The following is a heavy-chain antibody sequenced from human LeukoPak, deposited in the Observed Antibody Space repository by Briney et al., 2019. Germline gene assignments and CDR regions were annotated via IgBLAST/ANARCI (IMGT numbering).Heavy chain of an antibody. CDR3: ARPGSGWYEYYYYGMDV. J-gene: IGHJ6*02. Sequence: SVKVSCKASGGXFSSYAISWVRQAPGQGLXWXXXXXPILGIANYAQKFQGRVTXTADKSTSTAYIELSSLRSEDTAVYYCARPGSGWYEYYYYGMDVWGQGTTVTVSS. CDR1: GGXFSSYA. V-gene: IGHV1-69*04. CDR2: XXPILGIA. D-gene: IGHD6-19*01.